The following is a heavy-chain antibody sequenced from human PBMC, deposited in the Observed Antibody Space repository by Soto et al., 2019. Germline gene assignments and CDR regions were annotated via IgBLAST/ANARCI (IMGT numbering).Heavy chain of an antibody. CDR3: ARDVAIRRTYWYFDL. V-gene: IGHV1-69*08. CDR1: GGTFSSYT. J-gene: IGHJ2*01. Sequence: QVQLVQSGAEVKKPGSSVKVSCKASGGTFSSYTISWVRQAPGQGLEWMGRIIPILGIANYAQKFQVRVTITADKSTSTAYMELSSLRSEHTAVYFCARDVAIRRTYWYFDLWGRGTLVTVSS. D-gene: IGHD2-21*01. CDR2: IIPILGIA.